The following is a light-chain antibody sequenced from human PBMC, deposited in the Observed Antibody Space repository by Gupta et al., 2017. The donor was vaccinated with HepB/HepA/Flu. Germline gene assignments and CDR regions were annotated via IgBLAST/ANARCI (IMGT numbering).Light chain of an antibody. Sequence: QSVLTQPPSASGTPGQRVTISCSGSSSNIGSNTVNWYQQLPGTAPKILIYSNNQRPSGVPDRFSGSKSGTSASLAISGLQSEDEADYYSAAWDDSLNGPVFGGETKLTVL. CDR2: SNN. CDR3: AAWDDSLNGPV. V-gene: IGLV1-44*01. J-gene: IGLJ3*02. CDR1: SSNIGSNT.